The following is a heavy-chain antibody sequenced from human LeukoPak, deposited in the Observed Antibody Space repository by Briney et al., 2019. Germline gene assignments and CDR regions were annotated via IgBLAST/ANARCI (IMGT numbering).Heavy chain of an antibody. CDR2: INHSGST. V-gene: IGHV4-34*01. J-gene: IGHJ6*02. D-gene: IGHD5-12*01. CDR3: ASSEATTTPPPYGMDV. Sequence: PSETLSLTCAVYGGSFSGYYWSWIRQPPGKGLEWIGEINHSGSTNYNPSLKSRVTISVDTSKNQFSLKLSSVTAADTAVYYCASSEATTTPPPYGMDVWGQGTKVTVSS. CDR1: GGSFSGYY.